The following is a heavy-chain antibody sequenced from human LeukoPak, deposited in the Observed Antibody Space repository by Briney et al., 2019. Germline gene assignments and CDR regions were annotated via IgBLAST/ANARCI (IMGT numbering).Heavy chain of an antibody. V-gene: IGHV4-38-2*02. CDR2: IYHSGST. CDR3: ARDFHFGMTVGP. D-gene: IGHD1-14*01. CDR1: GYSISSGYY. Sequence: SETLSLTCTVSGYSISSGYYWGWIRQPPGKGLEWIGSIYHSGSTYYNPSLKSRVTISVDTSKNQFSLKLSSVTAADTAVYYCARDFHFGMTVGPWGQGTLVTVSS. J-gene: IGHJ5*02.